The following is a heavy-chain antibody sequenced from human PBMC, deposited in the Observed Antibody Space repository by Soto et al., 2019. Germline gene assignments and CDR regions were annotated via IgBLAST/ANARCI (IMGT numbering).Heavy chain of an antibody. V-gene: IGHV3-21*01. Sequence: EVQLVESGGGLVKPGGSLRLSCAASGFPFSVYSMNWVRQAPGKGLEWVSSITTTGSNTYYKDSVQGRFTISRHNAKNSLFLHMDSLRAEDTAMDYCARDKSWSVDYWGQGTLVTVSS. CDR1: GFPFSVYS. D-gene: IGHD6-13*01. CDR2: ITTTGSNT. CDR3: ARDKSWSVDY. J-gene: IGHJ4*02.